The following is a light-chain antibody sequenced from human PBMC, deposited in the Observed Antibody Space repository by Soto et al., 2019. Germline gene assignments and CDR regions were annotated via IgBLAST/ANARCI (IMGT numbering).Light chain of an antibody. V-gene: IGKV1-9*01. CDR3: QLVNSQFGLT. Sequence: DIQLTQSPSFLSASIGGRVTITCRASQGIGGYLAWYLQKPGKAPQLLVYGASTLQSGVPSRVSGSGSGTEFALTISSPHSEDFATLFCQLVNSQFGLTFRGGTKGQIK. CDR2: GAS. CDR1: QGIGGY. J-gene: IGKJ4*01.